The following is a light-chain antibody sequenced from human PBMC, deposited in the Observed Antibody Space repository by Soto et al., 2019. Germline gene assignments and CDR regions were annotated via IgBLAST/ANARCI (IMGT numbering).Light chain of an antibody. V-gene: IGLV1-51*01. CDR2: DND. J-gene: IGLJ1*01. CDR3: GTWDTSLSGGV. Sequence: QSVLTQPPSVSAAPGQKVTIPCSGSNSNIGRTYVSWYQQLPGTAPKLLIYDNDKRPSGIPDRFSGSKSGTSATLGITGLQTGDEADYYCGTWDTSLSGGVFGTGTKLTV. CDR1: NSNIGRTY.